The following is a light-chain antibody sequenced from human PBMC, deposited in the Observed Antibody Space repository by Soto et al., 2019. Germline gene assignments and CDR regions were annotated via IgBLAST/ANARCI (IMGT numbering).Light chain of an antibody. CDR1: QSINNRY. J-gene: IGKJ3*01. CDR2: AAS. V-gene: IGKV3-20*01. Sequence: EIVLTQSPGPLSLSPGERATFSCLASQSINNRYLAWYQQKPGQAPRLLIYAASSRATGIPDRFSGSGSGTDFTLSIRRLEPEDFAVYYCQQFGSSPGFTFGPGTKVDIK. CDR3: QQFGSSPGFT.